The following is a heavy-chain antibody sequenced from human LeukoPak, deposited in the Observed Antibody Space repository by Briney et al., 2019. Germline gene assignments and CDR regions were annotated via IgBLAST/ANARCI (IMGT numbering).Heavy chain of an antibody. V-gene: IGHV4-34*01. J-gene: IGHJ4*02. CDR2: INHSGST. D-gene: IGHD6-19*01. CDR1: GGSFSGYY. CDR3: ARGRAVAGSGGFPFDY. Sequence: SETLSLTCAVYGGSFSGYYWSWIRQPPGKGLEWIGEINHSGSTNYNPSLKSRVTISVDTSKNQFSRKLSSVTAADTAVYYCARGRAVAGSGGFPFDYWGQGTLVTVSS.